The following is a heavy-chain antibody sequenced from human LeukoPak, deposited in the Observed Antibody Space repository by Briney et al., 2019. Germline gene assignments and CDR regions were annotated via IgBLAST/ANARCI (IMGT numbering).Heavy chain of an antibody. CDR2: IRYDGSDK. D-gene: IGHD3-16*01. Sequence: GGSLRLSCAASGFTFRTYGMHWVRQAPGKGLEWVTFIRYDGSDKYYAGSVKGRFTISRDNSKNTLFLQMNSLRVEDTAVYYCAKRADYYDSSRALYDAFDLWGQGTMVTVSS. CDR1: GFTFRTYG. V-gene: IGHV3-30*02. CDR3: AKRADYYDSSRALYDAFDL. J-gene: IGHJ3*01.